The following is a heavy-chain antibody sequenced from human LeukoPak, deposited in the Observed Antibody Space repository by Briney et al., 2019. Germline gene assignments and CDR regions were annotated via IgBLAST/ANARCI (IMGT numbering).Heavy chain of an antibody. J-gene: IGHJ2*01. CDR2: INGSGGST. CDR3: AKGAGSGTTYWYLDL. D-gene: IGHD1-1*01. CDR1: GFTFNNYA. Sequence: GGSLRLSCAASGFTFNNYAMSWVRQAPGKGLQWVSIINGSGGSTYYADSVKGRVTISRDNSNNTLYLLMNSLRAEDRAVYYCAKGAGSGTTYWYLDLWGRGTLVTVSS. V-gene: IGHV3-23*01.